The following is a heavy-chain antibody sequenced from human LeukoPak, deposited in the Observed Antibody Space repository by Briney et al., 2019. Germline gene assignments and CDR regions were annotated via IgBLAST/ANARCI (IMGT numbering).Heavy chain of an antibody. V-gene: IGHV3-30*18. Sequence: GRSLRLSCAASGFTFSSYGMHWVRQAPGKGLEWVAVISYDGSNKYYADSVKGRFTISRDNSKNTLYLQMNSLRAEDTAVYYCAKLVSWFNYWGQGTLVTVSS. D-gene: IGHD6-13*01. CDR3: AKLVSWFNY. CDR2: ISYDGSNK. J-gene: IGHJ4*02. CDR1: GFTFSSYG.